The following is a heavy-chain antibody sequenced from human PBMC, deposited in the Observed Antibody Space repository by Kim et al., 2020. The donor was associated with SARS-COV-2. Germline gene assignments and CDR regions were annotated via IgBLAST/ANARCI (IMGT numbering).Heavy chain of an antibody. D-gene: IGHD3-22*01. J-gene: IGHJ6*03. V-gene: IGHV4-59*08. CDR3: ARATGYSSGYYRYYYMDV. Sequence: SETLSLTCTVSGGSISSYYWSWIRQPPGKGLEWIGYIYYSGSTNNNPSLKSRVTISVDTSKNQFSLKLSSVTAADTAVYYCARATGYSSGYYRYYYMDVWGKGTTVTVSS. CDR1: GGSISSYY. CDR2: IYYSGST.